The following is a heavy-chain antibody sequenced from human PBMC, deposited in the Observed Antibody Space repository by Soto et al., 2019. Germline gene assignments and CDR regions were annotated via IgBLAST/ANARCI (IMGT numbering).Heavy chain of an antibody. Sequence: ASVKVSCKASGYTFTSYYMHWVRQAPGQGLEWMGWINGGNGHTRYSQKFKDRVTISRDTPASTAYMELSGLRSEDTAVYYCARGKGMEENYYYYGMDVWGQGTTVTVSS. CDR1: GYTFTSYY. CDR3: ARGKGMEENYYYYGMDV. D-gene: IGHD1-1*01. J-gene: IGHJ6*02. CDR2: INGGNGHT. V-gene: IGHV1-3*01.